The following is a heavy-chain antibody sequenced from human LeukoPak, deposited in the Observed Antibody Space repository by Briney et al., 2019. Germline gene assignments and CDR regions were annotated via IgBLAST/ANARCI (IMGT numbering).Heavy chain of an antibody. Sequence: GSLRLSCAASGFTFSSYAMHWVRQAPGKGLEWVAVISYDGSNKYYADSVKGRFTISRGNSKNTLYLQMNSLRAEDTAVYYCAKAYDSSGYYWYYFDYWGQGTLVTVSS. V-gene: IGHV3-30-3*01. CDR3: AKAYDSSGYYWYYFDY. D-gene: IGHD3-22*01. J-gene: IGHJ4*02. CDR1: GFTFSSYA. CDR2: ISYDGSNK.